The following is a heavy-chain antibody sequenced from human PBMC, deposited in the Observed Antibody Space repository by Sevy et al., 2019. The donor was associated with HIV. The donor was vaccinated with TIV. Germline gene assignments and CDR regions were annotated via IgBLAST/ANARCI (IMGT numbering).Heavy chain of an antibody. Sequence: GGSLRLSCAASGFTFSSYEMNWVRQAPGKGLEWVSYISSSGSTIDYADSVKGRFTISRDNAKNSLYLQMNSLRAEDTAVYYCARGDLYSSSWYYAFDIWGQGTMVTVSS. D-gene: IGHD6-13*01. CDR3: ARGDLYSSSWYYAFDI. V-gene: IGHV3-48*03. J-gene: IGHJ3*02. CDR1: GFTFSSYE. CDR2: ISSSGSTI.